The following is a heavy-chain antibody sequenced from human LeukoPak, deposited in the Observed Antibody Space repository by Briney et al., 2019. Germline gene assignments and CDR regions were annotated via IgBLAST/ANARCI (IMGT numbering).Heavy chain of an antibody. D-gene: IGHD6-19*01. CDR3: ARGGGSGWYPDF. CDR1: GYTFTNYY. V-gene: IGHV1-18*01. Sequence: ASVKVSCKTSGYTFTNYYVSWVRQAPGQGLEWMGWISGYSVDTDCAQKFQGRVTMTTDISTSTACMELRSLRSDDTAVYYCARGGGSGWYPDFWGQGTLVTVSS. J-gene: IGHJ4*02. CDR2: ISGYSVDT.